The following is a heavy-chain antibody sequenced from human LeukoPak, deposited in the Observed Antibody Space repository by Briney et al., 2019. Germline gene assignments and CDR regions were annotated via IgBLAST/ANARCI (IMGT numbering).Heavy chain of an antibody. V-gene: IGHV3-48*03. J-gene: IGHJ4*02. CDR1: GFTFSSYE. CDR2: ISSSGSTI. CDR3: ARDLGDSSGWYGYFDY. D-gene: IGHD6-19*01. Sequence: GGSLRLSCAASGFTFSSYEMNWVRQAPGKWLEWVSYISSSGSTIYYADSVKGRFTISRDNAKNSLYLQMNSLRAEDTTVYYCARDLGDSSGWYGYFDYWGQGTLVTVSS.